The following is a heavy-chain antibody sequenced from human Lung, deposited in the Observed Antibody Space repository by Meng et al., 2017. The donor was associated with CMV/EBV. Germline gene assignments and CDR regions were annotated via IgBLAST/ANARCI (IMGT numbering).Heavy chain of an antibody. V-gene: IGHV3-9*01. CDR2: INWNSVRI. J-gene: IGHJ4*02. D-gene: IGHD3-10*01. Sequence: SLRLXXAASGFTFDDYSMHWVRQAPGKGLEWVSGINWNSVRIDYVDSVKGRFTISRDNAKKSLYLQINSPRPEDTAFYYCAKGGPDYNGWHYFDFWGQGAXVTVSS. CDR1: GFTFDDYS. CDR3: AKGGPDYNGWHYFDF.